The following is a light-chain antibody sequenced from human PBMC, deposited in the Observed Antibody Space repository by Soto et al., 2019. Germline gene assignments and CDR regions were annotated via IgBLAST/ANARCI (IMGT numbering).Light chain of an antibody. V-gene: IGKV1-5*03. J-gene: IGKJ1*01. CDR1: QTISSW. CDR2: KAS. CDR3: QHDNSYSEA. Sequence: DIQITQSPSTLSASVGDRVTITCRASQTISSWLAWYQQKPGKAPKLLIYKASTLKSGVPSRFSGSGSGTEFTLTISSLQPDDFATYYCQHDNSYSEAFGQGAIVDIK.